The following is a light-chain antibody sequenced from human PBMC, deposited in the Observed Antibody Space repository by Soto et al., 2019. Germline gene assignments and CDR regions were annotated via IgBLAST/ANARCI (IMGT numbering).Light chain of an antibody. CDR2: GAS. J-gene: IGKJ1*01. V-gene: IGKV3-15*01. Sequence: EIVMTQSPGTLSVSPGDGATLSCRASQSVSTNLAWYQQKPGQAPKLLIYGASTRATGIPARFRGSGSGTEFSLTISSLQSEDFVVYFCQQYNNWPPWTFGQGTKVEIK. CDR1: QSVSTN. CDR3: QQYNNWPPWT.